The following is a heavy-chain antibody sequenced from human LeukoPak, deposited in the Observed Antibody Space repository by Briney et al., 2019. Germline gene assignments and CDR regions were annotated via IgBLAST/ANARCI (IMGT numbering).Heavy chain of an antibody. D-gene: IGHD1-14*01. CDR1: GFTVSSNY. J-gene: IGHJ3*02. Sequence: GGSLRLSCAASGFTVSSNYMSWVRQAPGKGLEWVSVIYSGGTTSYADSVKGRFTISRDNSKNTLYLQMDSLRAEDTAVYYCARGWSFRIQRNSFDIGGQGTMVTVSS. CDR2: IYSGGTT. CDR3: ARGWSFRIQRNSFDI. V-gene: IGHV3-53*01.